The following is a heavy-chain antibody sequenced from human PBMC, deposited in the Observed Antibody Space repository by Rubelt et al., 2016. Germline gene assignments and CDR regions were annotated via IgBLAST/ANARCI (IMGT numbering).Heavy chain of an antibody. Sequence: QVQLVQSGAEVKKPGASVKVSCKASGYTFTSYGISWVRQAPGQGLEWMGWISAYNGNTNYAQKLQGRGTMTTDTSPSTAYMERRSLRSDDTAVYYCARDPTTRFTSTGWFDPWGQGTLVTVSS. CDR2: ISAYNGNT. J-gene: IGHJ5*02. CDR3: ARDPTTRFTSTGWFDP. D-gene: IGHD5-12*01. CDR1: GYTFTSYG. V-gene: IGHV1-18*01.